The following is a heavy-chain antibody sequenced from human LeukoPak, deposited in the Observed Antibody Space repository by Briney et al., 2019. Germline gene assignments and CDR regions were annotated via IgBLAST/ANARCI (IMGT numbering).Heavy chain of an antibody. CDR1: AFTFSSYW. J-gene: IGHJ4*02. CDR2: INSDGTTT. Sequence: PGGSLRLSCAASAFTFSSYWMHWVRQGPGKGLVWVARINSDGTTTSYADSVKGRFTISRDNAKNSLSLQMNSLRAEDTAVYYCVRKLTGTTYFGSWGQGTLVTVSS. D-gene: IGHD1-1*01. CDR3: VRKLTGTTYFGS. V-gene: IGHV3-74*01.